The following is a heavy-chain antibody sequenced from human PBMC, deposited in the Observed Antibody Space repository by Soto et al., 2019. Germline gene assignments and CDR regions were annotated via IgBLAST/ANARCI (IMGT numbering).Heavy chain of an antibody. J-gene: IGHJ6*02. D-gene: IGHD2-8*02. CDR2: INPNSGGT. Sequence: GASVKVSCKTSGYTFTGYYIHWVLQAPGQGLEWMGWINPNSGGTNYAQNFQGRVVMTTDISTNTVYLELRSLRSDDTAIYYCGRCRTDSYAMDVWGQGTTVTVSS. CDR3: GRCRTDSYAMDV. CDR1: GYTFTGYY. V-gene: IGHV1-2*02.